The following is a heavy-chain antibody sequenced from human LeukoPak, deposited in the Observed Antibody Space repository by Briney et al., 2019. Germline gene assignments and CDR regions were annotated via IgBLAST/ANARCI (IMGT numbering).Heavy chain of an antibody. D-gene: IGHD3-10*01. CDR3: ARRGVRGVIIKNWFDP. CDR1: GGSTSSYY. V-gene: IGHV4-59*01. CDR2: LDYSGST. J-gene: IGHJ5*02. Sequence: SETLSLTCTVSGGSTSSYYGTWIRQPPGKGLEWIGYLDYSGSTNYNPSLKSRVTISVDTSKNQFSLKVSSVTAADTAVYYCARRGVRGVIIKNWFDPWGQGTLVTVSS.